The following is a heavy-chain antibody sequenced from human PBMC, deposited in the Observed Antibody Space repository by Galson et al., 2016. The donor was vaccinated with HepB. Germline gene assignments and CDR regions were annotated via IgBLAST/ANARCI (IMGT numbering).Heavy chain of an antibody. V-gene: IGHV3-23*01. D-gene: IGHD6-19*01. CDR3: ARNQWLFRPWPHRLDF. J-gene: IGHJ4*02. CDR1: GFRFSIYA. CDR2: IGGSGDST. Sequence: SLRLSCAASGFRFSIYAMSWVRQAPGKGLQWVSAIGGSGDSTFYADSVKGRFTISRDNSKNTLFLQMNSLRAEDTAVYYCARNQWLFRPWPHRLDFWGQGTLVTVSS.